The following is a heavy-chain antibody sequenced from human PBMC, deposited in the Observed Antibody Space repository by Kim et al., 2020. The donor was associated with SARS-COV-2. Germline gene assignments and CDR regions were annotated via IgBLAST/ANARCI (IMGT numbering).Heavy chain of an antibody. V-gene: IGHV3-33*01. CDR2: K. J-gene: IGHJ4*02. D-gene: IGHD6-19*01. CDR3: ARAAVAGTLDY. Sequence: KYYSDSVKGRFTISRDNSKNTLYLQMNSLRAEDTAVYYCARAAVAGTLDYWGQGTLVTVSS.